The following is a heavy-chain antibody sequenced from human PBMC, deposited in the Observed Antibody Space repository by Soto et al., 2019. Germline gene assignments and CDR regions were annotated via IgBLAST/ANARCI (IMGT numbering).Heavy chain of an antibody. CDR2: IYSGGST. V-gene: IGHV3-53*01. CDR3: ARDRIQLWLRSRLPYYYGMDV. D-gene: IGHD5-18*01. J-gene: IGHJ6*02. CDR1: GFTVSSNY. Sequence: EVQLVESGGGLIQPGGSLRLSCAASGFTVSSNYMSWVRQAPGKGLEWVSVIYSGGSTYYADSVKGRFTISRDNAKNTLYLQMNSLRAEDTAVYYCARDRIQLWLRSRLPYYYGMDVWGQGTTVTVSS.